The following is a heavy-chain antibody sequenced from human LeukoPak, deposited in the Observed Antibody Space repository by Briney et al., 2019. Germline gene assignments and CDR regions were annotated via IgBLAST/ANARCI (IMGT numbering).Heavy chain of an antibody. CDR2: IYYSGST. V-gene: IGHV4-39*07. CDR3: ARIGRTTPRYYFDY. D-gene: IGHD1-1*01. J-gene: IGHJ4*02. Sequence: SETLSLTCTVSGGSISSSSYYWGWIRQPPGKGLEWIGSIYYSGSTYYNPSLKSRVTTSVDTSKNQFSLKLSSVTAADTAVYYCARIGRTTPRYYFDYWGQGTLVTVSS. CDR1: GGSISSSSYY.